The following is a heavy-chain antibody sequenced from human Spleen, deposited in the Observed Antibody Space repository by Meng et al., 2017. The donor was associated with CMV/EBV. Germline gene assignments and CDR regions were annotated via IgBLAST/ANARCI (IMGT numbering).Heavy chain of an antibody. CDR2: ISGSGTST. Sequence: ANAGFTFSSHAMNWVRQAPGKGLEWVSGISGSGTSTDYVDSVKGRFTISRDNSKKTLYLQMNSLRDEDTAIYYCAKMYYGGDDPIDHWGQGALVTVSS. J-gene: IGHJ4*02. CDR1: GFTFSSHA. D-gene: IGHD4-23*01. V-gene: IGHV3-23*01. CDR3: AKMYYGGDDPIDH.